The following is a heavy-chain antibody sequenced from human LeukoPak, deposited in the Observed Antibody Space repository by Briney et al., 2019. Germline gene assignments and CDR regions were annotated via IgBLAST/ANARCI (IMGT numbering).Heavy chain of an antibody. Sequence: RGSLRLSCAASGFTFSSYGMHWVRQAPGKGLEWVAFIRYDGSNKYYADSVKGRFTISRDNSKNTLYLQMNSLRAEDTAVYYCARIHRSSSAWFDPWGQGTLVTVSS. CDR1: GFTFSSYG. CDR3: ARIHRSSSAWFDP. CDR2: IRYDGSNK. J-gene: IGHJ5*02. V-gene: IGHV3-30*02. D-gene: IGHD6-6*01.